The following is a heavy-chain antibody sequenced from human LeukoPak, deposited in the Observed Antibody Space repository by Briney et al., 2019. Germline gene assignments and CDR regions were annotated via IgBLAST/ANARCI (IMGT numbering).Heavy chain of an antibody. J-gene: IGHJ4*02. D-gene: IGHD7-27*01. Sequence: SETLSLTCAISGGSISSGSYSWGWIRQPPGKGLEWIGYIYPRGSTYYNPSLKSRVILSLDKSANQFSLNLSSVTAADTAVYYCARFSPRAMGNYLDFWGQGTLVTVSS. CDR1: GGSISSGSYS. CDR3: ARFSPRAMGNYLDF. CDR2: IYPRGST. V-gene: IGHV4-30-2*01.